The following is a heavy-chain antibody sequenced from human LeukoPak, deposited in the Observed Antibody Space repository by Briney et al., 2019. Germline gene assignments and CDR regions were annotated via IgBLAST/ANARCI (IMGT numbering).Heavy chain of an antibody. D-gene: IGHD6-13*01. CDR3: AIGEVLTGYSSSWYNY. J-gene: IGHJ4*02. CDR2: IYHSGST. V-gene: IGHV4-30-2*01. CDR1: GGSISSGGYY. Sequence: SETLSLTCTVSGGSISSGGYYWSWIRQPPGKGLEWIGYIYHSGSTYYNPSLKSRVTISVDRSKNQFSLKLSSVTAADTAVYYCAIGEVLTGYSSSWYNYWGQGTLVTVSS.